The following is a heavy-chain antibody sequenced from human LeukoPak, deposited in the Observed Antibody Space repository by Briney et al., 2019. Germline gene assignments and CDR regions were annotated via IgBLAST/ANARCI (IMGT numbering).Heavy chain of an antibody. J-gene: IGHJ6*02. CDR1: GYTFTSYG. CDR3: ARGGAAGSYYYYGMDV. CDR2: ISAYNGNT. Sequence: ASVKVSCKASGYTFTSYGISWVRQAPGQGLEWMGWISAYNGNTNYAQKLQGRVTMTTDTSTSTAYMELRSLRSDDTAVYYCARGGAAGSYYYYGMDVWGQGTTVTVSS. V-gene: IGHV1-18*01. D-gene: IGHD6-13*01.